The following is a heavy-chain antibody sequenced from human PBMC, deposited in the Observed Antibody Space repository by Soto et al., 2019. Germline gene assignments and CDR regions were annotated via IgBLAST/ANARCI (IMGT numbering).Heavy chain of an antibody. CDR1: GFTFSSYW. Sequence: GGSLRLSCAASGFTFSSYWMSWVRQAPGKGLEWVANINQDGSEKYYVDSVKGRFTISRDNAKNSLYLQMNSLRAEDTAVYYCARDQPGYSYGYGLGYWGQGTLVTSPQ. V-gene: IGHV3-7*01. CDR3: ARDQPGYSYGYGLGY. CDR2: INQDGSEK. J-gene: IGHJ4*02. D-gene: IGHD5-18*01.